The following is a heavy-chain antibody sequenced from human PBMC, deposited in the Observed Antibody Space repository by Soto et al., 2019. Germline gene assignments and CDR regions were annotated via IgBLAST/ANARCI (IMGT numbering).Heavy chain of an antibody. Sequence: GPLRLSCRGSGFPYDDFAINWVRQAPGKGLEWVGLLRNQSYHETTEYAPAVNGRFNIXXXXAXGXAXLQXXSLSIEDSAVYSWRGAESPDTAYFPLYWGQGT. V-gene: IGHV3-49*04. CDR3: RGAESPDTAYFPLY. CDR2: LRNQSYHETT. D-gene: IGHD5-18*01. CDR1: GFPYDDFA. J-gene: IGHJ4*02.